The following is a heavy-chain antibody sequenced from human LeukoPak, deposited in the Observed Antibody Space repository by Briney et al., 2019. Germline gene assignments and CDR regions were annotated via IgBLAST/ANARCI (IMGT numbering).Heavy chain of an antibody. CDR2: IYHSGST. J-gene: IGHJ5*02. Sequence: PSETLSLTCTVSGYSISSGYYWGWIRQPPGKGLEWIGSIYHSGSTYYNPSLKSRVTISVDTAKNQFSLKLSSVTAADTAVYYCARQFAPPGWFDPWGQGTLVTVSS. V-gene: IGHV4-38-2*02. CDR1: GYSISSGYY. D-gene: IGHD5-24*01. CDR3: ARQFAPPGWFDP.